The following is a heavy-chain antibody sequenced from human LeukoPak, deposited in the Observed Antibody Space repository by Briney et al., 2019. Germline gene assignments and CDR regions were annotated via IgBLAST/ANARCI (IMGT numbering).Heavy chain of an antibody. J-gene: IGHJ4*02. D-gene: IGHD5-18*01. CDR2: INPSGGST. CDR3: ARGIKDTAMTPNDY. CDR1: GYTFTSYG. V-gene: IGHV1-46*01. Sequence: ASVKVSCKASGYTFTSYGISWVRQAPGQGLEWKGIINPSGGSTSYAQKFQGRVTMTRDTSTSTVYMELSSLRSEDTAVYYCARGIKDTAMTPNDYWGQGTLVTVSS.